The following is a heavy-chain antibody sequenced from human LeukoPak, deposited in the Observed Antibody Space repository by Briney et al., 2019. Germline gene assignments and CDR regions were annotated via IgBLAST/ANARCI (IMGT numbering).Heavy chain of an antibody. CDR3: ARLQVSSWFDP. J-gene: IGHJ5*02. V-gene: IGHV4-39*01. CDR1: GGSISSSSYY. Sequence: SETLSPTCTVSGGSISSSSYYWGWIRQPPGKGLEWIGSIYYSGSTYYNPSLKSRVTISVDTSKNQFSLKLSSVTAADTAVYYCARLQVSSWFDPWGQGTLVTVSS. CDR2: IYYSGST. D-gene: IGHD5-18*01.